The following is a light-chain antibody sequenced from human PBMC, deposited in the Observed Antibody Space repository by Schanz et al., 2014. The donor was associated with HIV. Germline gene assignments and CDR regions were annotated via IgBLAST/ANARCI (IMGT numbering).Light chain of an antibody. CDR3: AAWDDNLNGYV. Sequence: QSVLTQPPSASGSPGQRVTISCSGSRSNIRSNSVNWYQQLPETAPRLLIYTNNQRPSGVPDRFSGSKSGTSASLAISGLRSEDEGEYFCAAWDDNLNGYVFGTGTKLTVL. V-gene: IGLV1-44*01. CDR2: TNN. J-gene: IGLJ1*01. CDR1: RSNIRSNS.